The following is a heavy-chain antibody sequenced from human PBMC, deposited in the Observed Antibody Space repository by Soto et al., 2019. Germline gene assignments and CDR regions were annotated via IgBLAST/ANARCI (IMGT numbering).Heavy chain of an antibody. Sequence: GSLRLSCAASGFIFSSNWMSWVRQAPGKGLEWVANIKQDGSETYYVDSVKGRFTISRDNAKNSLYLQMNTLRAEDTAVYYCAREGQFAYWGQGTLATVSS. J-gene: IGHJ4*02. V-gene: IGHV3-7*03. CDR3: AREGQFAY. D-gene: IGHD3-10*01. CDR1: GFIFSSNW. CDR2: IKQDGSET.